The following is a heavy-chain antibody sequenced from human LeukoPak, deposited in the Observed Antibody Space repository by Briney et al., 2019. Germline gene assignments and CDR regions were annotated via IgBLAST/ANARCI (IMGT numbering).Heavy chain of an antibody. V-gene: IGHV5-10-1*01. Sequence: GESLKISCKGSGYSFTSYWIGWVRQMPGKGLEWMGRIDPSDSYTNYSPSFQGHVTISADKSISTAYLQWSSLKASDTAMYYCARTSWDHTPLDYWGREPWSPSPQ. CDR3: ARTSWDHTPLDY. CDR2: IDPSDSYT. D-gene: IGHD1-26*01. J-gene: IGHJ4*02. CDR1: GYSFTSYW.